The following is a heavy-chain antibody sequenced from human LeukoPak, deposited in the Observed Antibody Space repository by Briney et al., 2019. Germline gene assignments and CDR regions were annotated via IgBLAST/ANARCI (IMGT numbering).Heavy chain of an antibody. CDR1: GFTFDDFA. CDR2: ISWNSGSI. D-gene: IGHD3-22*01. J-gene: IGHJ4*02. V-gene: IGHV3-9*01. Sequence: PGRSLRLSCAASGFTFDDFAMHWVRQAPGKGLEWGSGISWNSGSIGYADSVKGRFTISRDNAKNSLYLQMDSLRAEDTALYYCAKAYYYDSSGYSSRFDYWGQGTLVTVSS. CDR3: AKAYYYDSSGYSSRFDY.